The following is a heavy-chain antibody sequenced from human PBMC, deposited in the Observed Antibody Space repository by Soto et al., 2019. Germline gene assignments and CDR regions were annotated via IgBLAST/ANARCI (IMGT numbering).Heavy chain of an antibody. CDR1: GFTYTRYS. J-gene: IGHJ4*02. CDR2: ISSTTNYI. Sequence: LRLSCAASGFTYTRYSMNWVRQAPGKGLEWVSSISSTTNYIYYGDSMKGRFTISRDNAKNSLYLEMNSLGAEDTAVYYCARESEDLTSNFDYWGQGTLVTVSS. CDR3: ARESEDLTSNFDY. V-gene: IGHV3-21*06.